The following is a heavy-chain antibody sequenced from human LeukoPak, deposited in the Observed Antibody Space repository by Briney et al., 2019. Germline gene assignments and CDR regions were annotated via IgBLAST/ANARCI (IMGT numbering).Heavy chain of an antibody. Sequence: GSLRLSCAASGFTFSSYWMSWIRQTPGKGVEWIGEIDHSGSTNYNPSLRSRVTISLDTSKTHFSLKVTSVTAADTAVYYCARSGTYQYSSTSDYWGQGTLVTVSS. CDR2: IDHSGST. J-gene: IGHJ4*02. D-gene: IGHD2-2*01. CDR1: GFTFSSYW. CDR3: ARSGTYQYSSTSDY. V-gene: IGHV4-34*01.